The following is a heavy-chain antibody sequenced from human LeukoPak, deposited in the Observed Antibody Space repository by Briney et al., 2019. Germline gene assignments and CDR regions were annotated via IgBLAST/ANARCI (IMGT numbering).Heavy chain of an antibody. CDR1: GFIFSSYV. V-gene: IGHV3-23*01. D-gene: IGHD2-2*01. J-gene: IGHJ6*03. CDR2: ISGSGDIT. CDR3: AKAQLPYYYYMDV. Sequence: GGSLRLSCAASGFIFSSYVMSWVRQAPGKGLEWVSSISGSGDITYYADSVKGRFTISRDNSKNTLYLQMNSLRAEDTAVYYCAKAQLPYYYYMDVWGKGTTVTVSS.